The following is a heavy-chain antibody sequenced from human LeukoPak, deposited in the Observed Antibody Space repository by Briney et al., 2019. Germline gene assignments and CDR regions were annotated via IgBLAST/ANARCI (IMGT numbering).Heavy chain of an antibody. CDR2: IYSGGST. D-gene: IGHD2/OR15-2a*01. Sequence: PGGSLRLSCAASGFTVSSNYMSWVRQAPGKGLEWVSVIYSGGSTYYADSVKGRFTISRDNSKSTLHLQMNNLITEETAIYYCAKDRSVKAGLYEDFDYWGQGTLVTVSS. J-gene: IGHJ4*02. CDR3: AKDRSVKAGLYEDFDY. V-gene: IGHV3-53*01. CDR1: GFTVSSNY.